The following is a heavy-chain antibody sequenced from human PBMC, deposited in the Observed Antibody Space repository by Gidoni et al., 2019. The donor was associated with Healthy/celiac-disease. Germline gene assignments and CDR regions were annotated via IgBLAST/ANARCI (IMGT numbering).Heavy chain of an antibody. Sequence: QVQLLQWGAGLLKPSETLSLTCAVSGGSFRGYYWGRVRQPPGKGLEWIGEINHSGSANSDPSLKSRVTISVYTSKSQFSLKLSSVTAADTAVYYCARGSGTTRYFDLWGRGTLVTVSS. CDR3: ARGSGTTRYFDL. J-gene: IGHJ2*01. V-gene: IGHV4-34*01. CDR1: GGSFRGYY. CDR2: INHSGSA. D-gene: IGHD1-7*01.